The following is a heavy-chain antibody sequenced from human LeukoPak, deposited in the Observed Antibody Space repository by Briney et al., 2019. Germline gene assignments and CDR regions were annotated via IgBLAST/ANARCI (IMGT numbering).Heavy chain of an antibody. CDR3: ARGSGYYFTPFDY. CDR1: GFTFSNYA. J-gene: IGHJ4*02. Sequence: GGSLRLSCAASGFTFSNYATSWVRQAPGKGLEWVANIKQDGSEKYYVDSVKGRFTISRDNAKNSLYLQMNSLRAEDTAVYYCARGSGYYFTPFDYWGQGTLVTVSS. CDR2: IKQDGSEK. V-gene: IGHV3-7*01. D-gene: IGHD3-22*01.